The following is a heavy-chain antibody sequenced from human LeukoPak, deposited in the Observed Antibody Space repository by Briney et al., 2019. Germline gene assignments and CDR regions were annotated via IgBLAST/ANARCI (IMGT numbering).Heavy chain of an antibody. V-gene: IGHV3-30-3*01. J-gene: IGHJ6*02. D-gene: IGHD2-2*01. CDR2: TSDDGSAK. Sequence: GGSLRLSCAASGFTFSSYAMHWVRQAPGKGLQWLALTSDDGSAKYYADSVKGRFTISRDNSQNTLYLQMNSLRAEDTAVYYCARDEGYCSGTSCHGASKGMDVWGQGTAVIVSS. CDR3: ARDEGYCSGTSCHGASKGMDV. CDR1: GFTFSSYA.